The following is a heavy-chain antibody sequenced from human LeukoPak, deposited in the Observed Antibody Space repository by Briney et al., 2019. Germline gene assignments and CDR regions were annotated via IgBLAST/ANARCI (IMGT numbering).Heavy chain of an antibody. D-gene: IGHD2-2*01. J-gene: IGHJ5*02. Sequence: PSETLSLTCVVYGWSFNDYYWNWIRQPPGKGLEWVGEINARGDTNFNPSLKSRVTISVDTSKSQFSLTLTSMIAADTAVYYCARGQVPAARGYNWFDPWGQGTLVTVSS. CDR1: GWSFNDYY. V-gene: IGHV4-34*01. CDR3: ARGQVPAARGYNWFDP. CDR2: INARGDT.